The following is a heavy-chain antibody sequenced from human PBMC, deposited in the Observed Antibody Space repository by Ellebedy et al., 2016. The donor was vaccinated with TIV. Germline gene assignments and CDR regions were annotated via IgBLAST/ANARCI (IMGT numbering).Heavy chain of an antibody. D-gene: IGHD3-3*01. CDR3: AVFWSGYYRVRTPHYGMDV. CDR2: ISSSSSYI. J-gene: IGHJ6*02. V-gene: IGHV3-21*01. CDR1: GFTFSSYS. Sequence: GGSLRLSXAASGFTFSSYSMNWVRQAPGKGLEWVSSISSSSSYIYYADSVKGRFTISRDNAKNSLYLQMNSLRAEDTAVYYCAVFWSGYYRVRTPHYGMDVWGQGTTVTVSS.